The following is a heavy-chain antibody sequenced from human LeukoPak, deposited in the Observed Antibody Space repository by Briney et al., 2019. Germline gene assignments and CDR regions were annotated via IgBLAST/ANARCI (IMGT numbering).Heavy chain of an antibody. Sequence: SVKVSCKASGGTFSSYAISWVRQAPGQGLEWMGGIIPIFGTANYAQKFQGRVTITADESTSTAYMELSSLRSEDTAVYYCATKGAYYYYYGMDVWGQGTTVTVSS. V-gene: IGHV1-69*13. CDR1: GGTFSSYA. D-gene: IGHD1-26*01. CDR3: ATKGAYYYYYGMDV. J-gene: IGHJ6*02. CDR2: IIPIFGTA.